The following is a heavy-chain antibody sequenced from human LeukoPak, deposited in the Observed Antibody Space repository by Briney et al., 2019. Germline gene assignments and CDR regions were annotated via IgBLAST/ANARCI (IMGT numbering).Heavy chain of an antibody. CDR2: IIPIFGTA. Sequence: GASVKVSCKASGGTFSSYAISWVRQASGQGLEWMGGIIPIFGTANYAQKFQGRVTITTDESTSTAYMELSSLRSEDTAVYYCARMIVVVTAPSYYFDYWGQGTLVTVSS. CDR3: ARMIVVVTAPSYYFDY. J-gene: IGHJ4*02. D-gene: IGHD2-21*02. CDR1: GGTFSSYA. V-gene: IGHV1-69*05.